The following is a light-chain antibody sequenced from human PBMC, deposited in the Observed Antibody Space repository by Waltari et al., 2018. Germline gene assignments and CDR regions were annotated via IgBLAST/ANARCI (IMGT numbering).Light chain of an antibody. V-gene: IGLV2-23*02. J-gene: IGLJ2*01. CDR1: SSDVWSYHL. CDR2: EVS. Sequence: QSALTQPASVSGSPGQSITLSCTGTSSDVWSYHLLSGYQQHPGKAPKLMIYEVSKRPSGVSNRFSGSKSGNTASLTISGLQAEDEADYYCCSYAGSSTVVFGGGTKLTVL. CDR3: CSYAGSSTVV.